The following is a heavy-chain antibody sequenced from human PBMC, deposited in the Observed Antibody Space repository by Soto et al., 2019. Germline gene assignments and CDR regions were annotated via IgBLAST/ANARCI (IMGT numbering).Heavy chain of an antibody. CDR1: GFTFSSYA. D-gene: IGHD5-12*01. V-gene: IGHV3-30-3*01. Sequence: QVQLVESGGGVVQPGRSLRLSCAASGFTFSSYAMHWVRQAPGEGLEWVAVISYDGGSNKYYADSVKGRFTISRDNSRNTLYLQMNSLRAEDTAVYYCARVVATITDYYYGMDVWCQGTTVTVSS. CDR2: ISYDGGSNK. J-gene: IGHJ6*02. CDR3: ARVVATITDYYYGMDV.